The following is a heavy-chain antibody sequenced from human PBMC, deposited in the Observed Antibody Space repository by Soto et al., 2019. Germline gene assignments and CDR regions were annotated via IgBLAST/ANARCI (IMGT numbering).Heavy chain of an antibody. CDR2: IWYDGSNK. CDR3: ARERGVSGVDY. D-gene: IGHD1-26*01. J-gene: IGHJ4*02. CDR1: GFTFSSYG. Sequence: QVQLVESGGGVVQPGRSLRLSCAASGFTFSSYGMHWVRQAPGKGLEWVAVIWYDGSNKYYADSVKGRFTISRDNSKNTLYLQMNSLRAEDTAVYYCARERGVSGVDYWGQGTLVTVSS. V-gene: IGHV3-33*01.